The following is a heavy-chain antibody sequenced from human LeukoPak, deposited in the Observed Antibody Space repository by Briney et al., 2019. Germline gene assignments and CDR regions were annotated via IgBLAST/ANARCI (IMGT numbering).Heavy chain of an antibody. CDR3: ARYTVTTDYFDY. Sequence: SVKVSCKASGGTFSSYAISWVRQAPGQGLEWMGRIIPILGIANYAQKFQGGVTITADKSTSTAYMELSSLRSEDTAVYYCARYTVTTDYFDYWGQGTLVTVSS. CDR1: GGTFSSYA. J-gene: IGHJ4*02. V-gene: IGHV1-69*04. CDR2: IIPILGIA. D-gene: IGHD4-17*01.